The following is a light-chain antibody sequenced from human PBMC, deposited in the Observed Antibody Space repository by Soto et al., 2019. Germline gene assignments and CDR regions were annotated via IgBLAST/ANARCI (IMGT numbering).Light chain of an antibody. CDR2: AAS. Sequence: DIQMTQSPSSLSASVGDRVTITCRASQSITNYLNWYQHKPGKAPKLLVYAASSLQSGVPSRFSGSRSCTDFTLTISSLQPEDFATYFCQQSHNMPFTFGPGTKVDIK. J-gene: IGKJ3*01. V-gene: IGKV1-39*01. CDR1: QSITNY. CDR3: QQSHNMPFT.